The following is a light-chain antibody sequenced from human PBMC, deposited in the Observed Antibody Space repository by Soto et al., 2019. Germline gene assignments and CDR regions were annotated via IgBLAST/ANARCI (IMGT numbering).Light chain of an antibody. CDR2: GNN. CDR1: TSNIGAGYD. J-gene: IGLJ3*02. CDR3: KSFDTILRGSV. V-gene: IGLV1-40*01. Sequence: QPVLTQPPSVSGAPGQRVTISCTGTTSNIGAGYDVHWYHQPPGAAPKLLISGNNNRPSGVPDRFSGSRSGTSASLAITGLQAEDEADYYCKSFDTILRGSVFGGGTKLTVL.